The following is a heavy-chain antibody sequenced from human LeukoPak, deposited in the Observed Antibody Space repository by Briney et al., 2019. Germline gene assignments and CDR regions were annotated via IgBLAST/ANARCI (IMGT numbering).Heavy chain of an antibody. J-gene: IGHJ6*02. CDR1: GFTFGEYA. D-gene: IGHD3-16*02. CDR2: IYSDGSDT. V-gene: IGHV3-74*01. Sequence: PGGSLRLSCTASGFTFGEYAMSWVRQAPGKGLVWVSRIYSDGSDTIYADSVKGRFTISRDNAKNTLYLQMSSLRAEDTAVYYCARDSRYTMDVWGQGTTVTVSS. CDR3: ARDSRYTMDV.